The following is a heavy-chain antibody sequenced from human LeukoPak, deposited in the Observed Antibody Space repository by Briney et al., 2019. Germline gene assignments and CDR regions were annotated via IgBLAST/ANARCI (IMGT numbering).Heavy chain of an antibody. J-gene: IGHJ5*02. D-gene: IGHD2-2*01. Sequence: ASVKVSCKASGYTFTSYGISWVRQAPGQGLEWMGWISAYNGNTNYAQKLQGRVTMTTDTSTSTAYMELSSLRSEDTAVYYCARSHYIVVVPAATFNWFDPWGQGTLVTVSP. CDR3: ARSHYIVVVPAATFNWFDP. V-gene: IGHV1-18*01. CDR1: GYTFTSYG. CDR2: ISAYNGNT.